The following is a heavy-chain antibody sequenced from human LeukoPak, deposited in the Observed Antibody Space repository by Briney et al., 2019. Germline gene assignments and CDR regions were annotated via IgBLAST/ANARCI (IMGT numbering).Heavy chain of an antibody. CDR3: ASSPITYSSSWQNWFDP. V-gene: IGHV1-69*04. CDR2: IIPILGIA. Sequence: SVKVSCKASGGTFSSYAISWVRQAPGQGLEWMGRIIPILGIANYAQKFQGRVTITADKSTSTACMELSSLRSEDTAVYYCASSPITYSSSWQNWFDPWGQGTLVTVSS. CDR1: GGTFSSYA. D-gene: IGHD6-13*01. J-gene: IGHJ5*02.